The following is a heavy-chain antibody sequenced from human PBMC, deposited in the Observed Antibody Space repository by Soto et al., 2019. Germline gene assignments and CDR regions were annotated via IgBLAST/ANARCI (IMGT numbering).Heavy chain of an antibody. D-gene: IGHD3-3*01. CDR1: GFTFSSYA. V-gene: IGHV3-23*01. CDR3: AKDPTAPSDFWSGYHSNRFDY. CDR2: ISGSGGST. Sequence: PGGSLRLSCAASGFTFSSYAMSWVRQAPGKGLEWVSAISGSGGSTYYADSVKGRFTISRDNSKNTLYLQMNSLRAEDTAVYYCAKDPTAPSDFWSGYHSNRFDYWGQGTLVTVSS. J-gene: IGHJ4*02.